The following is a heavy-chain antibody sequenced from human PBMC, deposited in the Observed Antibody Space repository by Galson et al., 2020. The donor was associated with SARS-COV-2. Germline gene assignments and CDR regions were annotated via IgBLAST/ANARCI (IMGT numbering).Heavy chain of an antibody. CDR2: ISSSGSYI. CDR3: ARVGDCSGGICYGAEYFQH. CDR1: GFTFSDYF. V-gene: IGHV3-11*04. D-gene: IGHD2-15*01. J-gene: IGHJ1*01. Sequence: NSGGSLRLSCAASGFTFSDYFMSWVRQAPGKGLEWVSHISSSGSYINYADPVKRRFTISRDNAKNSLNLQMNSLRVEDTAVYYCARVGDCSGGICYGAEYFQHWGQGTLVTVSS.